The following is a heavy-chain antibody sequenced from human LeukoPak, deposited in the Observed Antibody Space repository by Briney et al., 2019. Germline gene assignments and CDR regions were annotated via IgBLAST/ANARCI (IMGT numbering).Heavy chain of an antibody. CDR3: ARGGGYYDFWSGYSFDY. CDR2: MNPNSGNT. V-gene: IGHV1-8*01. Sequence: ASVKVSCKASGYTFTSYDINWVRQATGQGLEWRGWMNPNSGNTGYAQKFQGRVTMTRNTSISTAYMELSSLRSEDTAVYYCARGGGYYDFWSGYSFDYWGQGTLVTVSS. D-gene: IGHD3-3*01. CDR1: GYTFTSYD. J-gene: IGHJ4*02.